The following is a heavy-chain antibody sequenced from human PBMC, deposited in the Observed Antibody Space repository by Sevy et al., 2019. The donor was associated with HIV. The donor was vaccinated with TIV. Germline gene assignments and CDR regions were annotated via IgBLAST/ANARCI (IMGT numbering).Heavy chain of an antibody. D-gene: IGHD3-22*01. J-gene: IGHJ4*02. CDR3: ARDLREYYYDSSGYYYSVYFDY. Sequence: GGSLRLSCAASGFTFSSYSMNWVRQAPGKGLEWVSSISSSSSYIYYADSVKGRFTISRDNAKNSLYLQMNSLRAEDMAVYYCARDLREYYYDSSGYYYSVYFDYWGQGTLVTVSS. CDR2: ISSSSSYI. CDR1: GFTFSSYS. V-gene: IGHV3-21*01.